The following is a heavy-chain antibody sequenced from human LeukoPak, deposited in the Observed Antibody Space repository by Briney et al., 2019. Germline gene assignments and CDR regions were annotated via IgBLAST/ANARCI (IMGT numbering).Heavy chain of an antibody. CDR1: GFTFSSYA. D-gene: IGHD3-22*01. V-gene: IGHV3-23*01. J-gene: IGHJ4*02. Sequence: GGSLRLSCAASGFTFSSYAVSWVRQAPGKGLEWVSGISGSGDNTYYADSVKGRFTISRDNSKNTLYVQVNSLGTEDTAAYYCAKGSYYDSSGSFYFDYWGQGTLVTVSS. CDR2: ISGSGDNT. CDR3: AKGSYYDSSGSFYFDY.